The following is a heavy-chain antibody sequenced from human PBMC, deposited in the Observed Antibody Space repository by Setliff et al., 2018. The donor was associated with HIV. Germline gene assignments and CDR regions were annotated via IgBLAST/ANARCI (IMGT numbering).Heavy chain of an antibody. V-gene: IGHV4-39*07. CDR3: ARSTSGSQRGAFDV. D-gene: IGHD2-2*01. J-gene: IGHJ3*01. CDR2: IYYSGNI. CDR1: GGSISSSSYY. Sequence: PSETLSLTCTVSGGSISSSSYYWGWIRQPPGKGLEWIGSIYYSGNIYYNPSLKSRVTMSVDTSKNQFSLKLRSVTAVDTAVYYCARSTSGSQRGAFDVWGQGTMVTVSS.